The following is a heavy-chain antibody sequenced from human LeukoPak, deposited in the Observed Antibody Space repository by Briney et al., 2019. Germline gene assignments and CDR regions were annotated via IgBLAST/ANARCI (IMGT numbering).Heavy chain of an antibody. Sequence: PSETLSLTCTVSGGSISSGSYYWSWIRQPAGKGLEWIGRIYTSGSTNYNPSLKSRVTISVDTSKNQFSLKLSSVTAADTAVYYCARPYSGSYDAFDIWGQGTMVTVSS. CDR1: GGSISSGSYY. V-gene: IGHV4-61*02. D-gene: IGHD1-26*01. J-gene: IGHJ3*02. CDR2: IYTSGST. CDR3: ARPYSGSYDAFDI.